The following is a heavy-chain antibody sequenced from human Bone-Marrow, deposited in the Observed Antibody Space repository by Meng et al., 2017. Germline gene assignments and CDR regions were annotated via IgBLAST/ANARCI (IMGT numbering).Heavy chain of an antibody. V-gene: IGHV3-21*04. D-gene: IGHD1-26*01. Sequence: GESLKISCEASGFFSSTYTMNWVRQAPGKGLEWVSSISSSSAYIYYADSVKGRFTISRDNSKNTLYLQMNSLRAEDTAVYYCARDSPDLVGATSWGQGTLVTVSS. CDR2: ISSSSAYI. CDR1: GFFSSTYT. J-gene: IGHJ5*02. CDR3: ARDSPDLVGATS.